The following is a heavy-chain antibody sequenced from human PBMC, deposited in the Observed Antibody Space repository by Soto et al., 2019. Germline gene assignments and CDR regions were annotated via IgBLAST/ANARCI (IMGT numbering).Heavy chain of an antibody. V-gene: IGHV1-69*13. J-gene: IGHJ6*04. Sequence: SVSVSCKASGGTFSSYAISWVRQAPGQGLEWMGGIIPIFGTANYANKSQGRVTITADESTSTAYMELSSLRSEDTAVYYCARGVDTAMVTFPETYYCYYYGREVSGEGKTVIVSA. CDR2: IIPIFGTA. CDR1: GGTFSSYA. CDR3: ARGVDTAMVTFPETYYCYYYGREV. D-gene: IGHD5-18*01.